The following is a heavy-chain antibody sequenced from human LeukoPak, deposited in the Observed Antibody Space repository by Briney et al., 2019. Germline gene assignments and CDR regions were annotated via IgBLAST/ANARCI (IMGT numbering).Heavy chain of an antibody. CDR1: GGSISSYY. D-gene: IGHD1-26*01. J-gene: IGHJ4*02. V-gene: IGHV4-59*01. Sequence: SETLSLPCTVSGGSISSYYWSWIRQPPGKGLEWIGYIYHSGSTNYNPSLKSRVTISVDTSKKQFSLKLSSVTAADTAVYYCARDRGGTYYDFDYWGQGTLVTVSS. CDR3: ARDRGGTYYDFDY. CDR2: IYHSGST.